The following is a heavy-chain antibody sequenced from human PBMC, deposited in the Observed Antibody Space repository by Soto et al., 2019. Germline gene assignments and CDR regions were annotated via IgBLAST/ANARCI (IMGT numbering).Heavy chain of an antibody. J-gene: IGHJ6*02. Sequence: ASVKVSCKASGYTFTSYAMHWVRQAPGQRLEWMGWINAGNGNTKYSQKFQGRVTITRDTSASTAYMGLSSLRSEDTAVYYCATSSNGLLYYYYYGMDVWGQGTTVTVSS. CDR3: ATSSNGLLYYYYYGMDV. V-gene: IGHV1-3*01. D-gene: IGHD2-8*01. CDR2: INAGNGNT. CDR1: GYTFTSYA.